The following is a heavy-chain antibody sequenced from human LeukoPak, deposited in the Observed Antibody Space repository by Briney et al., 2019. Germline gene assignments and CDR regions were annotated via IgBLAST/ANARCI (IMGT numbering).Heavy chain of an antibody. CDR2: ISGSAVIT. CDR1: GFTFSSYG. J-gene: IGHJ3*02. V-gene: IGHV3-23*01. CDR3: AKSRLSGINDAFDI. Sequence: GGSLRLSCAASGFTFSSYGMSWVRQAPGKGLEWVSAISGSAVITFYADSVKGRFTISRDNSKNTLYLQMNSLRAEDTALYYCAKSRLSGINDAFDIWGQGTMVTVSS. D-gene: IGHD3-3*01.